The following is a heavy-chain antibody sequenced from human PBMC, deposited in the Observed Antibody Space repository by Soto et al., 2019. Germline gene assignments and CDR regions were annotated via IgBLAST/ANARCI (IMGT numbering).Heavy chain of an antibody. CDR1: GYSISSGYY. D-gene: IGHD6-6*01. CDR2: IYHSGST. V-gene: IGHV4-38-2*02. J-gene: IGHJ5*02. CDR3: ARDLYSSSSEWFDP. Sequence: PSETLSLTCAVSGYSISSGYYWGWIRQPPGKGLEWIGSIYHSGSTYYNPSLKSRVTISVDTSKNQFSLKLSSVTAADTAAYYCARDLYSSSSEWFDPWGQGTLVTVSS.